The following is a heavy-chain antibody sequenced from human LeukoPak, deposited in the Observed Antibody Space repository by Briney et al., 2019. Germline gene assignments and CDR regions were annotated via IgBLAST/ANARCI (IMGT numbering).Heavy chain of an antibody. CDR3: AKASTAMGIKYYFDY. J-gene: IGHJ4*02. V-gene: IGHV3-11*01. D-gene: IGHD5-18*01. Sequence: GGSLRLSCAASGFTFSDYYMSWIRQAPGKGLEWISYIGKSGTDINYAESVKGRFTVSRDNAKNSLSLQMNSLRAEDTALYYCAKASTAMGIKYYFDYWGQGTLVTVSS. CDR2: IGKSGTDI. CDR1: GFTFSDYY.